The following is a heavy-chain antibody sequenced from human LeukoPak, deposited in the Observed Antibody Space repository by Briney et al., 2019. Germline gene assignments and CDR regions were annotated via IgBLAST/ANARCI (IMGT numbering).Heavy chain of an antibody. J-gene: IGHJ4*02. CDR1: GFTVSSNY. Sequence: GGSLRLSCAASGFTVSSNYMSWVRQAPGKGLEWVSVIYSGGSTYYADSVKGRFTISRDNSKNTLYLQMNSLRAEDTAVYYCATTTYYDSSGPPYFDYWGQGTLVTVSS. CDR2: IYSGGST. CDR3: ATTTYYDSSGPPYFDY. V-gene: IGHV3-53*01. D-gene: IGHD3-22*01.